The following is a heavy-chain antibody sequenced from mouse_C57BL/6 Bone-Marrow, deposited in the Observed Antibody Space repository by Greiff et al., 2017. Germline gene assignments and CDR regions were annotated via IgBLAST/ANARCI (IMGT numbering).Heavy chain of an antibody. CDR3: ARSDGYYGCAY. CDR2: FFPRSGNT. V-gene: IGHV1-81*01. CDR1: GYTFTSFG. Sequence: FQLQQPGAELARPGASVKLSCKASGYTFTSFGISWVKQRIGRGLEWIGKFFPRSGNTYYKEKFKGKATRTADKSSSTAYMELRSLTSEDSAVYFCARSDGYYGCAYWGQGTLVTVSA. D-gene: IGHD2-3*01. J-gene: IGHJ3*01.